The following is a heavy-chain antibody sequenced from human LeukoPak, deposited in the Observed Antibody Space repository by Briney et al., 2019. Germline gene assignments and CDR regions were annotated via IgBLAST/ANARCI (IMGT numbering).Heavy chain of an antibody. CDR2: ITSNGGST. CDR3: AKDGRVVRVFDY. Sequence: GGSLRLSCAASGFSFTSYAMSWVRQAPGKGLEWVSTITSNGGSTDYADSVKGRFTISRDSSKNTPDLQMNSLRAEDAAVYYCAKDGRVVRVFDYWGQGTLVTVSS. V-gene: IGHV3-23*01. J-gene: IGHJ4*02. CDR1: GFSFTSYA. D-gene: IGHD3-10*01.